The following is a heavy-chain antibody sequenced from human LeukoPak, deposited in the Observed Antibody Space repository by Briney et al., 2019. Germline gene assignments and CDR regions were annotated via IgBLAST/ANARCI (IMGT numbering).Heavy chain of an antibody. Sequence: GASVKVSCKASGYTFTAYYIQWVRQAPGQGLEWMGTIRPGDTRTTYAQKFQGRVTMTWDMSTTTGYMELSSLRSEDTAVYYCVREKSGGTYDYWGQGTLVTASS. CDR2: IRPGDTRT. D-gene: IGHD3-16*01. V-gene: IGHV1-46*01. CDR3: VREKSGGTYDY. J-gene: IGHJ4*02. CDR1: GYTFTAYY.